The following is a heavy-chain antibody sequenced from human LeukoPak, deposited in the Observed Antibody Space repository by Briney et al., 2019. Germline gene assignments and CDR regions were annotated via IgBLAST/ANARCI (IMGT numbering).Heavy chain of an antibody. V-gene: IGHV1-2*02. CDR1: GYTFTGYY. CDR3: ARGRAYSSGWYPWYYYYGMDV. D-gene: IGHD6-19*01. J-gene: IGHJ6*02. Sequence: ASVKVSCKASGYTFTGYYMHWVRQAPGQGLEWMGWINPNSGGTNYAQKFQGRVTITRDTSISTAYMELSRLRSDDTAVYYCARGRAYSSGWYPWYYYYGMDVWGQGTTVTVSS. CDR2: INPNSGGT.